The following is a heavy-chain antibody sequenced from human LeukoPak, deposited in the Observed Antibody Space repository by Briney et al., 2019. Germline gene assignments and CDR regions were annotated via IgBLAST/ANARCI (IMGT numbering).Heavy chain of an antibody. J-gene: IGHJ4*02. CDR3: ARSIAVAGTSNDY. D-gene: IGHD6-19*01. CDR2: INPNSGGT. V-gene: IGHV1-2*02. Sequence: GASVKVSCKASGYTFTGYYMHWVRQAPGQGLEWMGWINPNSGGTNYAQKFQGRVTMTRDTSISTAYMELSRLRSDDTAVYYCARSIAVAGTSNDYWGQGTLVTVSS. CDR1: GYTFTGYY.